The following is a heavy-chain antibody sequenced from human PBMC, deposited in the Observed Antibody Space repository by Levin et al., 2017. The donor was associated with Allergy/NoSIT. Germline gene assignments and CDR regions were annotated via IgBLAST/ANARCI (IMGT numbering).Heavy chain of an antibody. J-gene: IGHJ3*01. Sequence: GGSLRLSCAASGFTFSSNGMHWVRQAPGKGLEWVSSVSFDGVNDFYADSVKGRFTISRDNSKNTLYLQMNSLRPEDTAIYYCAKKQGGTSGFSFDVWGQGTMVTVS. D-gene: IGHD2-15*01. CDR2: VSFDGVND. CDR1: GFTFSSNG. V-gene: IGHV3-30*18. CDR3: AKKQGGTSGFSFDV.